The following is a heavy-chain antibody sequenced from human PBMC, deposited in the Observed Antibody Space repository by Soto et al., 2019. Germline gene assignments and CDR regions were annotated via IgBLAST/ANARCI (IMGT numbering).Heavy chain of an antibody. V-gene: IGHV1-18*01. CDR3: ARGVVPAATLKKYYYYYYYMDV. CDR1: GYSFNTYG. D-gene: IGHD2-2*01. J-gene: IGHJ6*03. Sequence: GASVKVSCKASGYSFNTYGIAWVRQAPGQGLEWMGWISTNNGNTNYAQKLQGRVTMTTDTSTSTAYMELRSLRSDDTAVYYCARGVVPAATLKKYYYYYYYMDVWGKGTTVTVSS. CDR2: ISTNNGNT.